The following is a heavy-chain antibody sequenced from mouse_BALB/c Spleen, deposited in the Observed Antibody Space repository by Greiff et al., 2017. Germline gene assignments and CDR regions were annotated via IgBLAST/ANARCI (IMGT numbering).Heavy chain of an antibody. CDR1: GYTFTSYW. D-gene: IGHD2-1*01. CDR3: ARFYYGNSYAMDY. CDR2: INPSTGYT. Sequence: VKLQESGAELAKPGASVKMSCKASGYTFTSYWMHWVKQRPGQGLEWIGYINPSTGYTEYNQKFKDKATLTADKSSSTAYMQLSSLTSEDSAVYYCARFYYGNSYAMDYWGQGTSVTVSS. V-gene: IGHV1-7*01. J-gene: IGHJ4*01.